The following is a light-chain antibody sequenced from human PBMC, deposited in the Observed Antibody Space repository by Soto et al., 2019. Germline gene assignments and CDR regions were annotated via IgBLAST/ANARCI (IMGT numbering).Light chain of an antibody. Sequence: EIVLTQSPGTLSLSPGERATLSCRASQSVSSNYLDWFQQKPGQAPRLLVYGASSRATGIPDRFSGSGSGTDFTLTISRLEPEDFAVYYCQQYGSSPWTFGQGTKV. J-gene: IGKJ1*01. CDR2: GAS. V-gene: IGKV3-20*01. CDR1: QSVSSNY. CDR3: QQYGSSPWT.